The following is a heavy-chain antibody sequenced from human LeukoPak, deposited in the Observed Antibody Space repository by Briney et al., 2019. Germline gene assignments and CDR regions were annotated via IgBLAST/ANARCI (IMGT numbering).Heavy chain of an antibody. J-gene: IGHJ5*02. CDR3: ARADGYCGSTSCYSSNWFDP. V-gene: IGHV4-59*01. CDR1: GGSISSYY. Sequence: PSETLSLTCTVSGGSISSYYWSWIRQPPGEGLEWIGYIYYSGSTKYNPSLRSRVTISVDTSKNQFSLKLSSVTAADTAVYYCARADGYCGSTSCYSSNWFDPWGQGTLVTVSS. CDR2: IYYSGST. D-gene: IGHD2-2*01.